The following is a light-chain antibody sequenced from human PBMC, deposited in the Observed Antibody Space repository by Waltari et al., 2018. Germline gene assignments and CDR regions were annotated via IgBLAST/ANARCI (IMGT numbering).Light chain of an antibody. CDR1: SSDVGGSDL. J-gene: IGLJ3*02. CDR3: CSYAGSSTYVL. CDR2: EAT. V-gene: IGLV2-23*01. Sequence: QSALTQPASVSGSPGQSITISCTGTSSDVGGSDLVPWYQPHPGKAPKLIIYEATKRPSGVSDSFSASKSDNTASLTIAGLQADDEANYYCCSYAGSSTYVLFGGGTRLTVL.